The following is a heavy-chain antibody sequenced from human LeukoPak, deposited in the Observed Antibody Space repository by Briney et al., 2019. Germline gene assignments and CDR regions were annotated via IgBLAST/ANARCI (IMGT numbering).Heavy chain of an antibody. CDR1: RFTFSSTT. D-gene: IGHD6-13*01. V-gene: IGHV3-23*01. Sequence: GGSLRLSCVASRFTFSSTTMGWVRQAPGRGLEWVSSITAIDGRTYYADSVRGRFTISRDNSKNTVYLQLNSLRAGDTAIYYCTKDRRGPAAGTWYFDSWGQGTLVTVSS. CDR3: TKDRRGPAAGTWYFDS. J-gene: IGHJ4*02. CDR2: ITAIDGRT.